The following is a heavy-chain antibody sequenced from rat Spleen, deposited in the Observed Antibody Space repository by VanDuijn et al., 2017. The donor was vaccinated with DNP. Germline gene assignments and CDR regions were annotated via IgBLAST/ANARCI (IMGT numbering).Heavy chain of an antibody. CDR2: ITTDGSRT. V-gene: IGHV5-58*01. Sequence: EVQLVATGGGLVQPGRSLKLSCVASGFTFSNYWMYWVRQAPGKGLEWVASITTDGSRTYYPDSVKGRFTISRDNAENTVYLQMNSLRSEDTATYYCTRRWYGSFGYWGQGVMVTVSS. J-gene: IGHJ2*01. CDR3: TRRWYGSFGY. D-gene: IGHD1-8*01. CDR1: GFTFSNYW.